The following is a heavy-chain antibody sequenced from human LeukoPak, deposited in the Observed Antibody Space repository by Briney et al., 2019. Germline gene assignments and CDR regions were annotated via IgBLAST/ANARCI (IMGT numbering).Heavy chain of an antibody. V-gene: IGHV4-38-2*02. J-gene: IGHJ4*02. Sequence: SETLSLTCTVSGYSISSGYYWGWIRQPPGKGLEWIGSIYHSGSTYYNPSLKSRVTISVDTSKNQFSLKLSSVIAADTAVYYCARGIPGWVTIFGVVPHLFDYWGQGTLVTVSS. D-gene: IGHD3-3*01. CDR3: ARGIPGWVTIFGVVPHLFDY. CDR2: IYHSGST. CDR1: GYSISSGYY.